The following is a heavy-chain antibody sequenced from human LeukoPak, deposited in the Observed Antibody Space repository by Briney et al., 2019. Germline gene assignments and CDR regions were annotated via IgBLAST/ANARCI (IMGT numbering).Heavy chain of an antibody. J-gene: IGHJ5*02. D-gene: IGHD2-2*01. V-gene: IGHV4-38-2*02. CDR1: GYSISSGYY. CDR3: ARDGVNIVAVPAAEVNWFDP. Sequence: SETLSLTCAVSGYSISSGYYWGCIRQPPGKGLEWIGSINHSGSTYYNTSLKSRVTISVDTSKNQFSLKLSSVTAADTAVYYCARDGVNIVAVPAAEVNWFDPWGQGTLVTVSS. CDR2: INHSGST.